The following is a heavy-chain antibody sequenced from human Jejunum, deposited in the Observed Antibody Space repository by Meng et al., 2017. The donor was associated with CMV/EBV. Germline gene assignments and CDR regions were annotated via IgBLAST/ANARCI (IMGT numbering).Heavy chain of an antibody. CDR2: ISYSGST. D-gene: IGHD2-8*02. CDR3: ARSPGFWSLDY. J-gene: IGHJ4*02. V-gene: IGHV4-4*01. Sequence: AVSGESIRRDLWWSWVRQPPEKGLEWIGEISYSGSTKYNPSLQSRVTISSDTTNNRFSLRLNSVTAADTGVYFCARSPGFWSLDYWGRGTLVTVSS. CDR1: GESIRRDLW.